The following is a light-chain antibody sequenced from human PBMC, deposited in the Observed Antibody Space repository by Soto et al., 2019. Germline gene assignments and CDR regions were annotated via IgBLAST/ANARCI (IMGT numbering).Light chain of an antibody. CDR3: QQYGTSPRT. CDR2: GAS. J-gene: IGKJ1*01. CDR1: QSVRSRY. V-gene: IGKV3-20*01. Sequence: EIVLTQSPGTLSLSPGERAILSCRASQSVRSRYLAWYQQKPGQAPRPLIHGASSRATGIPDRFSGSGSETDFTLTISRLEPEDFAVYFCQQYGTSPRTFGLGTKVELK.